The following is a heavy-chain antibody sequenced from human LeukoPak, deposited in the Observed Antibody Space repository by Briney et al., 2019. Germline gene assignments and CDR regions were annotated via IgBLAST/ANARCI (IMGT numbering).Heavy chain of an antibody. Sequence: SGGSLRLSCAASGFTFSSYAMSWVRQAPGKGLEWVSAISGSGGSTYYADSVKGRFTISRDNSKNTLYLQMNSLRAEDTAVYYCAKSLYSRGWFDPWGQGTLVTVSS. CDR3: AKSLYSRGWFDP. CDR2: ISGSGGST. J-gene: IGHJ5*02. D-gene: IGHD2-15*01. CDR1: GFTFSSYA. V-gene: IGHV3-23*01.